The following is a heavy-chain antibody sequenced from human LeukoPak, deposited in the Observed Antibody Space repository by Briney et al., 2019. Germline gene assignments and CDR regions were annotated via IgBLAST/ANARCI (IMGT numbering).Heavy chain of an antibody. Sequence: GGSLRLPCAASGFTFSNAWMKWVRQAPGKGLEWICRIKSKTDGGTIDYAAPVKGRFTISRDNAKNTLYLQMNSLRAEDTAVYYCARDSAECTGGYCYLVSWGQGTLVTVSS. V-gene: IGHV3-15*07. J-gene: IGHJ4*03. CDR2: IKSKTDGGTI. D-gene: IGHD2-8*02. CDR3: ARDSAECTGGYCYLVS. CDR1: GFTFSNAW.